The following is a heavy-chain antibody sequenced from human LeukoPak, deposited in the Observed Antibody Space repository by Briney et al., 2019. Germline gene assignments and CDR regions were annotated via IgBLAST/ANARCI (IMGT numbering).Heavy chain of an antibody. Sequence: GGSLRLSCAASGFTFSSYAMSWVRQAPGKGLEWVSAIRGSGGSTYYADSVKGRFTISRDNSKNTLYLQMNSLRAEDTAVYYCAKADCSSTSCPPLYWGQGTLVTVSS. V-gene: IGHV3-23*01. D-gene: IGHD2-2*01. CDR2: IRGSGGST. CDR3: AKADCSSTSCPPLY. CDR1: GFTFSSYA. J-gene: IGHJ4*02.